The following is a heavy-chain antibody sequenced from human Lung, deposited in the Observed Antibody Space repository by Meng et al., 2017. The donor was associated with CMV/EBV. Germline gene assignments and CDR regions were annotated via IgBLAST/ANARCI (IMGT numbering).Heavy chain of an antibody. V-gene: IGHV3-7*01. Sequence: GEXXKISCAASGFTFSNYWMTWVRQAPGKGLEWVANINPDGSDKYYVDSVKGRFTLSRDNAKNSLYLQMISLRAEDTAVYYCARGRVSTDYLGHGRLVTVSS. CDR3: ARGRVSTDY. J-gene: IGHJ4*01. CDR1: GFTFSNYW. CDR2: INPDGSDK. D-gene: IGHD4-11*01.